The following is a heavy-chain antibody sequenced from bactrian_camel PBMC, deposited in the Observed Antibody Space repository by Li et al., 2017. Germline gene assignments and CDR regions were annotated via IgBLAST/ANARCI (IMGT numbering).Heavy chain of an antibody. J-gene: IGHJ4*01. Sequence: VQLVESGGGPVQAGGSLRLSCVTSGYTAGRYCMGWFRQAPGKEREGVAHIDSDGATNYTDAVKGRFTISQSNAKNTVYLQMDSLKPEDTAVYYCAKDPGLPAYYGADHCWGQGTQVTVS. D-gene: IGHD2*01. CDR3: AKDPGLPAYYGADHC. CDR1: GYTAGRYC. CDR2: IDSDGAT. V-gene: IGHV3S56*01.